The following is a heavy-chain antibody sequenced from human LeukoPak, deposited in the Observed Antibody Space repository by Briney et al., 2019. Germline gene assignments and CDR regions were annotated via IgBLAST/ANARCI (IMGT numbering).Heavy chain of an antibody. J-gene: IGHJ3*02. CDR2: IYSSGST. CDR3: ARMGDYYDSSGYRHDAFDI. CDR1: GGSISCYY. D-gene: IGHD3-22*01. Sequence: PSEILSLTCTVSGGSISCYYWNWIRQPPGKGLEWIGYIYSSGSTNYNPSLKSRVTISLDTSKNQFSLKLSSVTAADTAVYYCARMGDYYDSSGYRHDAFDIWGQGTMVTVSS. V-gene: IGHV4-59*01.